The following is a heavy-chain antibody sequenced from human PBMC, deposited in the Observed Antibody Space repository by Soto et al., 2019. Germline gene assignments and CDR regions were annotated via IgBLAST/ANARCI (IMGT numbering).Heavy chain of an antibody. CDR2: INHSGST. CDR3: ARQTRWLDIDD. Sequence: SETLSLTCAVYGGSFSGYYWSWIRQPPGKGLEWIGEINHSGSTNYNPSLKSRVTISVDTSKNQFSLKLSSVTAADTAVDYCARQTRWLDIDDWGQGTLVTVSS. J-gene: IGHJ4*02. CDR1: GGSFSGYY. V-gene: IGHV4-34*01. D-gene: IGHD5-12*01.